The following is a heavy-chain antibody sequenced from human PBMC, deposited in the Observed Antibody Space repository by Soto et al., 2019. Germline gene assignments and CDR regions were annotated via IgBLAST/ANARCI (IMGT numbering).Heavy chain of an antibody. D-gene: IGHD5-12*01. Sequence: SETLSLTCTVSGGSISSYYWSWIRQPPGKGLEWIGYIYYSGSTNYNPSLKSRVTISVDTSKNQFSLKLSSVTAADTAVYYCARAPGPRRGYDLYYMDVWGKGTTVTVSS. CDR3: ARAPGPRRGYDLYYMDV. J-gene: IGHJ6*03. CDR1: GGSISSYY. V-gene: IGHV4-59*01. CDR2: IYYSGST.